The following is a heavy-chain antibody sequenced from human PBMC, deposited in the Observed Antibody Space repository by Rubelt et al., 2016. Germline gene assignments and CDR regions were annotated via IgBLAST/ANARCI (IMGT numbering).Heavy chain of an antibody. J-gene: IGHJ5*02. CDR2: IYYSGST. Sequence: PPGKGLEWIGSIYYSGSTYYNPSLKSRVTISVDTSKNQFSLELSSVTAADTAVYYCARATDNYCSSTSCYIEGNWFDPWGQGTLVTVSS. V-gene: IGHV4-39*01. D-gene: IGHD2-2*02. CDR3: ARATDNYCSSTSCYIEGNWFDP.